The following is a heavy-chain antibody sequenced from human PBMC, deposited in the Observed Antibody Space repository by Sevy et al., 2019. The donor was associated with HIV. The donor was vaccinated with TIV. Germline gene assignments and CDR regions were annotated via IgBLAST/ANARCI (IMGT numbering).Heavy chain of an antibody. CDR3: ARDHVKDGDLGDYYYFAMDV. CDR2: ISGSDGTT. V-gene: IGHV3-11*01. J-gene: IGHJ6*02. Sequence: GGSLRLSCAASGFTFSDYYMSWIRQAPGKGLEWLSCISGSDGTTYYADSVKGRFTVSRDNAKNSLYLQMNSLRAEDTAVYYCARDHVKDGDLGDYYYFAMDVWGQGTTVTVSS. D-gene: IGHD4-17*01. CDR1: GFTFSDYY.